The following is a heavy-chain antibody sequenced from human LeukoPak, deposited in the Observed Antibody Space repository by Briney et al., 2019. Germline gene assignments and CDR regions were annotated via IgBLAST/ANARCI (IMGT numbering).Heavy chain of an antibody. CDR3: ARGPIQLWIHNAMDV. CDR2: IRSKACRGTT. Sequence: GRSLRLSCTGSGFTFGDHAMSWVRQAPGKGLEWVGFIRSKACRGTTEYAASVKGRFTISRDDSASIAYLQMNSLRTEDTAVYYCARGPIQLWIHNAMDVWGQGTTVTVSS. D-gene: IGHD5-18*01. J-gene: IGHJ6*02. V-gene: IGHV3-49*04. CDR1: GFTFGDHA.